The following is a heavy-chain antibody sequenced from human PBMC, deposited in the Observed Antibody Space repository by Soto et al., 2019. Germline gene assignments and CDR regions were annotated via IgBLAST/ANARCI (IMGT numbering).Heavy chain of an antibody. Sequence: GSLRLSCAASGFTFSSYAMSWVRQAPGKGLEWASAISGSGGSTYYADSVKGRFTISRDNSKNTLYLQMNSLRAEDTAVYYCAKVPPLNYYDSSGYYYFEYWGQGTLVTVSS. D-gene: IGHD3-22*01. CDR2: ISGSGGST. V-gene: IGHV3-23*01. CDR3: AKVPPLNYYDSSGYYYFEY. CDR1: GFTFSSYA. J-gene: IGHJ4*02.